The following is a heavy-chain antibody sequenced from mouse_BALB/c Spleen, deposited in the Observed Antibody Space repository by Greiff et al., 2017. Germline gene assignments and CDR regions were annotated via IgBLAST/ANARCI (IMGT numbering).Heavy chain of an antibody. CDR1: GFTFSSYG. V-gene: IGHV5-6-3*01. Sequence: EVQVEEPGGGLVQPGGSLKLSCAASGFTFSSYGMSWVRQTPDKRLELVATINSNGGSTDYPDSVKGRFTISRDNAKNTLYLQMSSLKSEDTAMYDCAREGGALPYAMGYWGQGTSVTVSS. J-gene: IGHJ4*01. CDR2: INSNGGST. D-gene: IGHD1-2*01. CDR3: AREGGALPYAMGY.